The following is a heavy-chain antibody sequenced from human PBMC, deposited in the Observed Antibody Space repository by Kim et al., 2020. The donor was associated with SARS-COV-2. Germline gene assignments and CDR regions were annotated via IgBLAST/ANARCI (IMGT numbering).Heavy chain of an antibody. CDR1: GFTFSSYA. Sequence: GGSLRLSCAASGFTFSSYAMHWVRQAPGKGLEWVAVISYDGSNKYYADSVKGRFTISRDNSKNTLYLQMNSLRAEDTAVYYCTTGYHRITMVRGVITGMDVWGQGTTVTVSS. V-gene: IGHV3-30*04. J-gene: IGHJ6*02. CDR3: TTGYHRITMVRGVITGMDV. D-gene: IGHD3-10*01. CDR2: ISYDGSNK.